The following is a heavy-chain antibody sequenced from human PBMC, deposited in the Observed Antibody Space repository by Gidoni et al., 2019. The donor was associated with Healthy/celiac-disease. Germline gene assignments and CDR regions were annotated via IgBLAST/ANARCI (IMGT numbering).Heavy chain of an antibody. J-gene: IGHJ6*02. Sequence: QLQLQESGPGLVKPSETLSLTCTVPGGSISSSSYYWGWIRQPPGKGLEWIGSIYYSGRTYYNPSLKSRVTISVDTSKNQFSLKLSSVTAADTAVYYCARRHRYQGMEVWGQGTTVTVSS. V-gene: IGHV4-39*01. CDR2: IYYSGRT. CDR3: ARRHRYQGMEV. CDR1: GGSISSSSYY. D-gene: IGHD1-20*01.